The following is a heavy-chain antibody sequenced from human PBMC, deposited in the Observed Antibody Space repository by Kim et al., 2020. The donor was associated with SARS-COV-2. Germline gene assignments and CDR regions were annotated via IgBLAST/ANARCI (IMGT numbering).Heavy chain of an antibody. Sequence: ASVKVSCKASGYTFTSYAMHWVRQAPGQRLEWMGWINAGNGNTKYSQKFQGRVTITRDTSASTAYMELSSLRSEDTAVYYCARGGGYSNYVYYYYGMDVWGQGTTVTVSS. V-gene: IGHV1-3*01. CDR2: INAGNGNT. CDR1: GYTFTSYA. D-gene: IGHD4-4*01. CDR3: ARGGGYSNYVYYYYGMDV. J-gene: IGHJ6*02.